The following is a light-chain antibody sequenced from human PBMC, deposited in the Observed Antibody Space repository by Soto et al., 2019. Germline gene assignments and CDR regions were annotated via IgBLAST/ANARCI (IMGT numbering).Light chain of an antibody. Sequence: DIVMTQSPLSLAVTPGEPASISCRSSQSLLYRDGRIFLDWYLQRPGHSPQLLIYLASIRASGVPDRFSGSGSGTDFTLKVSRVEAEYVGIYYCMQALQTPTFGGGTRLDIK. CDR1: QSLLYRDGRIF. V-gene: IGKV2-28*01. CDR3: MQALQTPT. J-gene: IGKJ4*01. CDR2: LAS.